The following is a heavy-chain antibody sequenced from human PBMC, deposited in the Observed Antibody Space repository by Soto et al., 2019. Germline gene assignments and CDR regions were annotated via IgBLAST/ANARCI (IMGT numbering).Heavy chain of an antibody. CDR2: IIPIFGTA. Sequence: QVQLVQSGAEVKKPGSSVKVSCKASGGTFSSYAISWVRQAPGQGLEWMGGIIPIFGTANYAQKFQCRVTITADESTSTAYMELSSLRSEDTAVYYCAREQNYYDSSGYYGAFDIWGQGTMVTVSS. V-gene: IGHV1-69*01. D-gene: IGHD3-22*01. J-gene: IGHJ3*02. CDR1: GGTFSSYA. CDR3: AREQNYYDSSGYYGAFDI.